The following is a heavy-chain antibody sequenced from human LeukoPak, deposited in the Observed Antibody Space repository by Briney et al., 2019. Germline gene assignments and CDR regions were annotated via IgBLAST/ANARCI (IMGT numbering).Heavy chain of an antibody. V-gene: IGHV3-30*04. D-gene: IGHD6-13*01. CDR1: GFTFSSYA. J-gene: IGHJ4*02. CDR3: ASFLIAAAGTEQFHY. Sequence: GRSLRLSCAASGFTFSSYAMHWVRQAPGKGLEWVAVISYDGSNKYYADSVKGRFTISRDNSKNTLYLQMNSLRAEDTAVYYCASFLIAAAGTEQFHYWGQGTLVTVSS. CDR2: ISYDGSNK.